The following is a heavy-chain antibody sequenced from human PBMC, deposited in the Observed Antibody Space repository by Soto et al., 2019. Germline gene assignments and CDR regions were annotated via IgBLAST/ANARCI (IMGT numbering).Heavy chain of an antibody. CDR1: GGSISSGGYY. CDR3: ARDLTWDTAPGDYYYYGMDG. D-gene: IGHD5-18*01. Sequence: QVQLQESGPGLVKPSQTLSLTCTVSGGSISSGGYYWSWIRQHPGKGLEWIGYIYYSGSTYYNPSLKSRVTISVDTSKNQFSLKLSSVTAADTAVYYCARDLTWDTAPGDYYYYGMDGWGQGTTVTVSS. J-gene: IGHJ6*02. V-gene: IGHV4-31*03. CDR2: IYYSGST.